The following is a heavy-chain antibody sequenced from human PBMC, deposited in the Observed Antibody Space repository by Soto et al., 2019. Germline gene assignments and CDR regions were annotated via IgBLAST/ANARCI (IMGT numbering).Heavy chain of an antibody. V-gene: IGHV4-31*03. Sequence: SETLSLTCTVSGGSISSGGYYWSWSRQRTGMGLEWIVYIYDSGSTSYNPSLKSRVTISVDTSKNQFSLKLSSVTAADTAVYYCARGGINWFDPWGQGTLVTVSS. J-gene: IGHJ5*02. CDR3: ARGGINWFDP. CDR2: IYDSGST. CDR1: GGSISSGGYY.